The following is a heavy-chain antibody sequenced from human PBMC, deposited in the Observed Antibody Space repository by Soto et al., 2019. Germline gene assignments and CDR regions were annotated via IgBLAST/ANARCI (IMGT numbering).Heavy chain of an antibody. CDR2: INPSGDNI. Sequence: QVQLVQSGAEVKKPGASVRVSCKASGYTLTSYSMHWVRQAPGQGLEWMGIINPSGDNIRYAQNFQGRVTMTRDTSTSTVYLELSSLRSEDTAIYYCAKDRQYPRDYFHYWGQGTLVTVSS. CDR3: AKDRQYPRDYFHY. D-gene: IGHD4-4*01. J-gene: IGHJ4*02. CDR1: GYTLTSYS. V-gene: IGHV1-46*01.